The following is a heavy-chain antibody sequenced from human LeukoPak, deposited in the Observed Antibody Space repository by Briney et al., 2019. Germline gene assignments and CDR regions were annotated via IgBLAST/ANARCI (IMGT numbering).Heavy chain of an antibody. J-gene: IGHJ4*02. V-gene: IGHV3-20*04. CDR3: ARDPGDPYCSGGSCYFDY. D-gene: IGHD2-15*01. CDR1: GFTFDDYG. CDR2: INWNGGST. Sequence: GGSLRLSCAASGFTFDDYGMSWVRHAPGKGLEWVSGINWNGGSTGYADSVKGRFTISRDNAKNSLYLQMNSRRAEDTALYYCARDPGDPYCSGGSCYFDYWGQGALVTVSS.